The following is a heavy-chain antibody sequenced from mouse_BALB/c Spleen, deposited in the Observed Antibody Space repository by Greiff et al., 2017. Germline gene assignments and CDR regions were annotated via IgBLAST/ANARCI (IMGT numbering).Heavy chain of an antibody. J-gene: IGHJ4*01. CDR2: IWGDGST. V-gene: IGHV2-6-7*01. CDR1: GFSLTGYG. Sequence: VKLMESGPGLVAPSQSLSITCTVSGFSLTGYGVNWVRQPPGKGLEWLGMIWGDGSTDYNSALKSRLSISKDNSKSQVFLKMNSLQTDDTARYYCARGGYYGGYYAMDYWGQGTSVTVSS. CDR3: ARGGYYGGYYAMDY. D-gene: IGHD2-3*01.